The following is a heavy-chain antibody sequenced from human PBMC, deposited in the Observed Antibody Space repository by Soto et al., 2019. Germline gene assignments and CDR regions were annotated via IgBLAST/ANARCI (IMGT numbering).Heavy chain of an antibody. CDR3: ARDIRYYDFWSGYGEDAFDI. J-gene: IGHJ3*02. V-gene: IGHV1-69*01. Sequence: QVQLVQSGAEVKKPGSSVKVSCKASGGTFSSYAISWVRQAPGQGLEWMGGIIPIFGTANYAQKFQGRVTITADESTSTAYMELSSLRSEDTAVYYCARDIRYYDFWSGYGEDAFDIWGQGTMVTVFS. CDR1: GGTFSSYA. CDR2: IIPIFGTA. D-gene: IGHD3-3*01.